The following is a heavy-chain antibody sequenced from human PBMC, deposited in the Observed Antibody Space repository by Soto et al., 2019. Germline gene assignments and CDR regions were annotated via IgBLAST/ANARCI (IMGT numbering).Heavy chain of an antibody. D-gene: IGHD3-22*01. Sequence: QVQLVESGGGVVQPGRSRRLSCAASGLTFSSYAMHWFRQAPGKGLEGVAVISYDGSNKYYADSVKGRFTISRDNSKNTLYLQMNSLRAEDTAVYYCARGGSKDYYDSSGFFDYWGQGTLVTVSS. V-gene: IGHV3-30-3*01. J-gene: IGHJ4*02. CDR3: ARGGSKDYYDSSGFFDY. CDR1: GLTFSSYA. CDR2: ISYDGSNK.